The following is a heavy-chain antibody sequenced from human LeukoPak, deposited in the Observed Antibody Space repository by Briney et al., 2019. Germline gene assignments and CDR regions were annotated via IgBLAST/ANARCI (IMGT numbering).Heavy chain of an antibody. CDR3: ARISGVDCSSTSCAPGNGMDV. Sequence: SETLSLTCAVYGGSLSGYYWSWIRQLPGKGLEWIGEINHSGSTNYNPSLKSRVTISVDTSKNQFSLKLSSVTAADTAVYYCARISGVDCSSTSCAPGNGMDVWGKGTTVTVSS. V-gene: IGHV4-34*01. J-gene: IGHJ6*04. D-gene: IGHD2-2*01. CDR2: INHSGST. CDR1: GGSLSGYY.